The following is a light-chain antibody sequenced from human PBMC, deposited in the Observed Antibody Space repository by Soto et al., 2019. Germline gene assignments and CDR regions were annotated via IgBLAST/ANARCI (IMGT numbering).Light chain of an antibody. J-gene: IGKJ2*01. V-gene: IGKV1-39*01. CDR2: TAS. CDR3: QQSHHFPYT. Sequence: IQMTQSPSSLSASVGDRVTITCRASQTIPRSLNWYQQKPGKAPNLLIYTASILQTGAPSRFSGSGSETDFTLTISSLQPEDSGTYFCQQSHHFPYTLGQGTDLEIK. CDR1: QTIPRS.